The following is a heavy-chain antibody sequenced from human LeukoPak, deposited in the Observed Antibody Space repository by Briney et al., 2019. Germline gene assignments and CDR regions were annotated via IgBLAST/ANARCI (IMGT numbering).Heavy chain of an antibody. D-gene: IGHD2-2*01. V-gene: IGHV4-61*02. CDR2: IFTSGST. CDR1: GGSIRTGSYY. CDR3: AGMYCSSTSCYFEY. Sequence: PSQTLSLTCTVSGGSIRTGSYYWSWIRQPAGKERQWIGRIFTSGSTNYNPSLKTRVTISVDTSKNQFSLKLTSVTAADTAVYYCAGMYCSSTSCYFEYWGQGTLVTVSS. J-gene: IGHJ4*02.